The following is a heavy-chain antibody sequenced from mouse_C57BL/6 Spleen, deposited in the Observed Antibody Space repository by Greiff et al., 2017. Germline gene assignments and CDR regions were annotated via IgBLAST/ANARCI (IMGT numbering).Heavy chain of an antibody. CDR3: ARIGSYYAMDY. CDR1: GYTFTSYW. V-gene: IGHV1-64*01. J-gene: IGHJ4*01. D-gene: IGHD1-1*01. CDR2: IHPNSGST. Sequence: VQLQQPGAELVTPGASVKLSCKASGYTFTSYWMHWVKQRPGQGLEWIGMIHPNSGSTNYNEKFKSKATLTVDKSSSTAYMQLSSLTSDDSAVYYCARIGSYYAMDYWGQGTSVTVSS.